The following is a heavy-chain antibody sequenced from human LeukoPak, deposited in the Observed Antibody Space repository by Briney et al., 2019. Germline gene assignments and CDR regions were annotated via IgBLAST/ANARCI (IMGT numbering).Heavy chain of an antibody. Sequence: PSETLSLTCTVFGGSISSYYWNWIRQSPGKGVEWIAYMFYNVSTNYSPSLKSRVTISVDTSKNQFSLKLISVTAADTAVYFCARQGSGRAFDIWGQGTMVTMSS. CDR3: ARQGSGRAFDI. V-gene: IGHV4-59*08. CDR1: GGSISSYY. CDR2: MFYNVST. J-gene: IGHJ3*02.